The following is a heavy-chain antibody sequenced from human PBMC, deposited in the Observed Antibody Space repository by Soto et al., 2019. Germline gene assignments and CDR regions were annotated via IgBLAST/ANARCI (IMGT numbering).Heavy chain of an antibody. Sequence: EASVKVSCKASGYTFTSYGISWVRQAPGQGLEWMGWISAYNGNTKYAQKVQGRVTMTTDTSTSTVYMELRSLRSDDTAVYYCARDGPTYYYESSGYKNWFDPWGQGTLVTVSS. CDR1: GYTFTSYG. D-gene: IGHD3-22*01. CDR3: ARDGPTYYYESSGYKNWFDP. CDR2: ISAYNGNT. J-gene: IGHJ5*02. V-gene: IGHV1-18*04.